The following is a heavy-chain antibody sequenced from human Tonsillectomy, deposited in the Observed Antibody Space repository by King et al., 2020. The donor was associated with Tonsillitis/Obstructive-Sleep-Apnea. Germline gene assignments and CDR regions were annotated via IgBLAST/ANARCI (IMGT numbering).Heavy chain of an antibody. Sequence: QLVQSGAEVKKPGSSVKVSCKPSGGTFSSYSINWVRQAPGQGLEWMGGIIPIFGTANYAQKFQGRVTITADESTSTAHMELSSLRSEDTAVYYCARAFSDGSGYFYSYFDYWGQGALVTVSS. V-gene: IGHV1-69*01. D-gene: IGHD3-22*01. CDR2: IIPIFGTA. J-gene: IGHJ4*02. CDR1: GGTFSSYS. CDR3: ARAFSDGSGYFYSYFDY.